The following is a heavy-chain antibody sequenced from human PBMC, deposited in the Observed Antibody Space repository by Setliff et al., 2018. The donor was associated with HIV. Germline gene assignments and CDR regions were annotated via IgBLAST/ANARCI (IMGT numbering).Heavy chain of an antibody. Sequence: PGESLKISCKGLGYNFNNNDIGWVRQMPGKGLEWMGIIYPGDSDTRYSPSFQGQVTISADKSINTAYLQWSSLKASDTAMYYCARALWRDSSGPFHFWGQGTLVTVSS. CDR2: IYPGDSDT. D-gene: IGHD3-22*01. V-gene: IGHV5-51*01. CDR1: GYNFNNND. CDR3: ARALWRDSSGPFHF. J-gene: IGHJ4*02.